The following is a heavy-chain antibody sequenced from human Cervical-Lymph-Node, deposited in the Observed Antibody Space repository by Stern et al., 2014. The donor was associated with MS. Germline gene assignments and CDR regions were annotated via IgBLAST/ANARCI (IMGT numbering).Heavy chain of an antibody. V-gene: IGHV5-51*01. CDR1: GYSFTIYY. CDR2: IYPYDSDT. J-gene: IGHJ4*02. CDR3: ARHVQGFDY. Sequence: VQLGQSGAEVKKPGESLKISCKLSGYSFTIYYIAWVRQMPGKGLEGMGFIYPYDSDTTYSPSFQGQVTISADKSITTAYLQWSSLRASDTAMYYCARHVQGFDYWGQGTLVTVSS.